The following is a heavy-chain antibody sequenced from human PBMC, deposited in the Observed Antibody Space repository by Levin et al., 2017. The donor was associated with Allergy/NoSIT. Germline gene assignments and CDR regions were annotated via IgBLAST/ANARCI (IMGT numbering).Heavy chain of an antibody. CDR3: ARGNGNSYGYFDY. J-gene: IGHJ4*02. CDR2: VWYDGSNK. V-gene: IGHV3-33*01. Sequence: GGSLRLSCAASGFTFSSYGMHWVRQAPGKGLEWVAVVWYDGSNKYYADSVKGRFTISRDNAKNTMYLQMDSLRAEDTAVYYCARGNGNSYGYFDYWGQGTLVTVSS. D-gene: IGHD5-18*01. CDR1: GFTFSSYG.